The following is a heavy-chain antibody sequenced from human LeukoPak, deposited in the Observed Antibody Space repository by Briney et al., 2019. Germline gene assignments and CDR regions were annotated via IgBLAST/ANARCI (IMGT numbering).Heavy chain of an antibody. CDR1: GGSFSGYY. CDR3: ARMGLRAAAKTTYYYYYIDV. D-gene: IGHD2-2*01. J-gene: IGHJ6*03. V-gene: IGHV4-34*01. CDR2: INHSGST. Sequence: SETLSLTCAVYGGSFSGYYWSWIRQPPGKGLEWIGEINHSGSTNYNPSLKRRVTISVDTSKNQFSLKLSSVTAADTAVYYCARMGLRAAAKTTYYYYYIDVWGKGTTVTVSS.